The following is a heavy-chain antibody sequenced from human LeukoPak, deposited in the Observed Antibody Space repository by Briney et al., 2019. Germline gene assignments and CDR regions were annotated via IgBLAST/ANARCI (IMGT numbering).Heavy chain of an antibody. Sequence: GGSLRLSCVASAFSVSRNHVTWVRQAPGKGLEWVSLIYTGSKTDYADSVKGRFTISRDNSKNTVYLQMNSLRAEDTAVYYCARLETPNHDFWSGRPRGYMEVWGKGTTVTVSS. V-gene: IGHV3-53*01. D-gene: IGHD3-3*01. CDR1: AFSVSRNH. CDR2: IYTGSKT. CDR3: ARLETPNHDFWSGRPRGYMEV. J-gene: IGHJ6*03.